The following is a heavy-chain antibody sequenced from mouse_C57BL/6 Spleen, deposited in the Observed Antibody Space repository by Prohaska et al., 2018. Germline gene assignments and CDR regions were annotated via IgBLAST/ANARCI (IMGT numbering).Heavy chain of an antibody. V-gene: IGHV1-50*01. Sequence: QVQLQQPGAELVKPGASVQLSCKASGYTFTSYWMQWVKQRPGQGIEWIGEIDPSDSYTNYNQKFKGKATLTVDTSSSTAYMQLSSLTSEDSAVYYCARGYDYDGFDYWGQGTTLTVSS. CDR2: IDPSDSYT. J-gene: IGHJ2*01. D-gene: IGHD2-4*01. CDR1: GYTFTSYW. CDR3: ARGYDYDGFDY.